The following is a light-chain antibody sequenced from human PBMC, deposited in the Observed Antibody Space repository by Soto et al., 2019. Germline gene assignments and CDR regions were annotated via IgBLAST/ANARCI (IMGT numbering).Light chain of an antibody. CDR2: GAS. CDR1: QSVSSD. V-gene: IGKV3-11*01. J-gene: IGKJ5*01. CDR3: QQRSNWPPV. Sequence: EIVMTQSPATLSVSPGERATLSSRASQSVSSDLAWYHQKPGQAPRLLIYGASTRATGIPARFSGSGSGTDFTLTISSLEPEDFAVYYCQQRSNWPPVFGQGTRLEIK.